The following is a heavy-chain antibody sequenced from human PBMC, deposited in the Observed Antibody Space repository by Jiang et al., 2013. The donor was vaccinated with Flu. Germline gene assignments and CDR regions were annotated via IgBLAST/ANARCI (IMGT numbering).Heavy chain of an antibody. CDR2: INHSGST. J-gene: IGHJ5*02. Sequence: LLKPSETLSLTCAVYGGSFSGYYWSWIRQPPGKGLEWIGEINHSGSTNYNPSLKSRVTISVDTSKNQFSLKLSSVTAADTAVYYCARGLRSSYDFWSGYNQNWFDPWGQGTLVTVSS. CDR1: GGSFSGYY. V-gene: IGHV4-34*01. D-gene: IGHD3-3*01. CDR3: ARGLRSSYDFWSGYNQNWFDP.